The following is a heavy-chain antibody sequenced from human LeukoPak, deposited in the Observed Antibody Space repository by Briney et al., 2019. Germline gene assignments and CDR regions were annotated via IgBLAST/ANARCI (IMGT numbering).Heavy chain of an antibody. CDR2: ISAYNGNT. CDR3: ARNRVSSSSTYYYYGMDV. Sequence: ASVKVSCKAYGYTFSSYGISWVRQAPGQGLEWMGWISAYNGNTNYAQKLQGRVTMTTDTSTSTAYMELRSLRSDDTAVYYCARNRVSSSSTYYYYGMDVWGQGTTVTVSS. J-gene: IGHJ6*02. CDR1: GYTFSSYG. D-gene: IGHD6-6*01. V-gene: IGHV1-18*01.